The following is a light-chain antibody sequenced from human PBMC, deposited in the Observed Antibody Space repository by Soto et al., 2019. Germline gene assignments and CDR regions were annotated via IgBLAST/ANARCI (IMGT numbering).Light chain of an antibody. Sequence: DIQLTQSPSFLSASVGDRVTITCRASQGISSYLAWYQQKPGKAPKLLIYAASTLQSGVPSRFSGSGSGQEFTLKINSLQPEDFATYSCQQDNSYPYTFGQGTKLEIK. V-gene: IGKV1-9*01. J-gene: IGKJ2*01. CDR1: QGISSY. CDR3: QQDNSYPYT. CDR2: AAS.